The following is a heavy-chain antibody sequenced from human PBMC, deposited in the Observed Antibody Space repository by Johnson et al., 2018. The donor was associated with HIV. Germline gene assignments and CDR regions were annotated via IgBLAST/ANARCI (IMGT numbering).Heavy chain of an antibody. CDR2: IRSKANSYAT. CDR1: GFTFSDSA. CDR3: ARENYRRRDAFDV. J-gene: IGHJ3*01. V-gene: IGHV3-73*01. D-gene: IGHD1-7*01. Sequence: EMQLVESGGGLVQPGGSLKLSCAASGFTFSDSAMHWVRQASGKGLEWVGRIRSKANSYATAYAASVKGRFTISRDDSKNTAYLQINSLRTEDTAVYYCARENYRRRDAFDVWGQGTVVIVSS.